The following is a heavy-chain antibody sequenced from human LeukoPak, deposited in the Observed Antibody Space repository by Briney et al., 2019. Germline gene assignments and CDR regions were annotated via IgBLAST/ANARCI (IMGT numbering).Heavy chain of an antibody. CDR1: GFTFSDYY. Sequence: PGGSLRLSCAASGFTFSDYYLNWIRQAPGKGLEWVACISGSGSVIYYADSVKGRFTISRDNAKNSLYLQMNSLRAEDTAVYYCARGGGIVVVITSPPDYWGQGTLVTVSS. CDR3: ARGGGIVVVITSPPDY. D-gene: IGHD3-22*01. J-gene: IGHJ4*02. V-gene: IGHV3-11*04. CDR2: ISGSGSVI.